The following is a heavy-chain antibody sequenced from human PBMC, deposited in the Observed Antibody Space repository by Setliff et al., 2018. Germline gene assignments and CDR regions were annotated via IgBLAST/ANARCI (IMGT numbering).Heavy chain of an antibody. D-gene: IGHD2-2*01. CDR1: GFTFSTYRMH. Sequence: PGGSLRLSCAASGFTFSTYRMHWVRQAPGKGLEWIGTLYDSGKTYYNPSLKSRVTISVDTSKNQFSLKLSSVTAADTAVYYCASCRYQVPYNYWGQGTLVTVSS. V-gene: IGHV4-39*01. J-gene: IGHJ4*02. CDR3: ASCRYQVPYNY. CDR2: LYDSGKT.